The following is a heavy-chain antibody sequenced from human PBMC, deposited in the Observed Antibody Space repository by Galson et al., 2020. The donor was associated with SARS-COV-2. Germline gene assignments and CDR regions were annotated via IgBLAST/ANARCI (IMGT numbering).Heavy chain of an antibody. CDR2: ISYDGSNK. CDR3: ARDLVVVAVTPLDY. V-gene: IGHV3-30*04. D-gene: IGHD2-15*01. J-gene: IGHJ4*02. Sequence: GGSLRLSCAASGFTFSSYAMHWVRQAPGKGLEWVAVISYDGSNKYYADSVKGRFTISRDNSKNTLYLQMNSLRAEDTAVYYCARDLVVVAVTPLDYWGQGTLVTVSS. CDR1: GFTFSSYA.